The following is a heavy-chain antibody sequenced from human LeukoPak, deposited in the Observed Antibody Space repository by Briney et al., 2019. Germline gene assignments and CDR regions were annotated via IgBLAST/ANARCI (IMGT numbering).Heavy chain of an antibody. V-gene: IGHV3-33*01. CDR3: AGGVPAYYYYGMDV. CDR1: GFTFSSYG. D-gene: IGHD2-2*01. J-gene: IGHJ6*02. Sequence: GRSLRLSCAASGFTFSSYGMHWVRQAPGKGLEWVAVIWYDGSNKYYADSVKGRFTISRDNSKNTLYLQMNSLRAEDTAVYYCAGGVPAYYYYGMDVWGQGTTVTVPS. CDR2: IWYDGSNK.